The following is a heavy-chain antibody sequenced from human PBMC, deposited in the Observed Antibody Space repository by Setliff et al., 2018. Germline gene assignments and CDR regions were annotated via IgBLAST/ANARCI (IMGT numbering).Heavy chain of an antibody. CDR3: ARHKAGITIFGVVINPDAFDI. CDR2: INHSGST. CDR1: GGSFSGYY. J-gene: IGHJ3*02. Sequence: SETLSLTCAVYGGSFSGYYWSWIRQPPGKGLEWIGEINHSGSTNYNPSPKSRVTISVDTSKNQFSLKLSSVTAADTAVYYCARHKAGITIFGVVINPDAFDIWGQGTMVTVS. D-gene: IGHD3-3*01. V-gene: IGHV4-34*01.